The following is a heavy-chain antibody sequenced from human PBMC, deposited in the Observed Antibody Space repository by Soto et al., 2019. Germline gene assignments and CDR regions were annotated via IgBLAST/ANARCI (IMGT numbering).Heavy chain of an antibody. CDR1: GGTFSSYA. CDR3: ARDPSRGYSYEELAY. J-gene: IGHJ4*02. D-gene: IGHD5-18*01. V-gene: IGHV1-69*12. Sequence: QVQLVQSGAEVKKPGSSVKVSCTASGGTFSSYAISWVRQAPGQGLEWMGGIIPIFGTANYAQKFQGRVKITADESTSKAYMELSSLRSEDTAVYYCARDPSRGYSYEELAYWGQGTLVTVSS. CDR2: IIPIFGTA.